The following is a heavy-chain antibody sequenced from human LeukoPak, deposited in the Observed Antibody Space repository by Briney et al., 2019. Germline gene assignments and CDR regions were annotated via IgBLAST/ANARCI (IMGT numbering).Heavy chain of an antibody. D-gene: IGHD6-13*01. CDR1: GGSFSGYY. J-gene: IGHJ4*02. CDR2: IDHSGST. Sequence: SETLSLTCAVYGGSFSGYYWNWIRQPPGKGLEWIGEIDHSGSTNYNPSLKSRVTISVDTSKNKFSLKLSSVTAADTAVYYCARGLRLGIAAAGIWGQGTQVTVSS. CDR3: ARGLRLGIAAAGI. V-gene: IGHV4-34*01.